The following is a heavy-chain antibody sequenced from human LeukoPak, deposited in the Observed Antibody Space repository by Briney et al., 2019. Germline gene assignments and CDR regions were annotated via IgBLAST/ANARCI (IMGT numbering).Heavy chain of an antibody. CDR2: IYSGGST. V-gene: IGHV3-53*01. J-gene: IGHJ3*02. CDR3: ARDGWLQPEDAFDI. D-gene: IGHD5-24*01. CDR1: GFTVSSNY. Sequence: GGSLRLSCAASGFTVSSNYMSWVRQAPGKGLEWVSVIYSGGSTYYADSVKNRFNISRDNSQNTLYLQMNSLRAADTAVYYCARDGWLQPEDAFDIWGQGTMVTVSS.